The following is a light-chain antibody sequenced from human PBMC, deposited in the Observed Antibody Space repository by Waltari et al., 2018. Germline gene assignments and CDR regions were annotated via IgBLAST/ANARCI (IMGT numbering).Light chain of an antibody. V-gene: IGKV3-11*01. Sequence: EIVLTQSPATLSVSPGEGATLSCRASQSLTSYLAWYQQKPGQAPRLLIYDTSNRATGIPARFSGSGSGTDFTLIISSLEPEDFGVYYCQQRSTFGQGTKLEIK. CDR2: DTS. CDR1: QSLTSY. J-gene: IGKJ2*01. CDR3: QQRST.